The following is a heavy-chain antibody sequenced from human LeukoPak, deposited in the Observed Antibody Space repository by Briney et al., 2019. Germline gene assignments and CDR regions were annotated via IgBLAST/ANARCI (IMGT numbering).Heavy chain of an antibody. Sequence: SETLSLTCTVSCGSISSYYWSWIRQPPGKGLEWIGYMYYSGGTNYNPSLKSRVTISVDRSKNQFSLKLSSVTAADTAVYYCARGSYGSGRYYFDYWGQGTLVTVSS. CDR1: CGSISSYY. D-gene: IGHD3-10*01. CDR3: ARGSYGSGRYYFDY. V-gene: IGHV4-59*01. J-gene: IGHJ4*02. CDR2: MYYSGGT.